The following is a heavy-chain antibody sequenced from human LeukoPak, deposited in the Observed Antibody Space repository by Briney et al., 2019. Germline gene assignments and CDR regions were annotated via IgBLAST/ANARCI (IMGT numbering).Heavy chain of an antibody. V-gene: IGHV4-59*01. CDR3: ARRGRYSSSWYYFDY. Sequence: PTETLCLTFAVTGGSISREYRSWIRQPPGKRLEWIGYIYYSGSTNYNPSLKSRVTISVDTSKNQFSLKLSSVTAADTAVYYCARRGRYSSSWYYFDYWGQGTLVAVSS. CDR2: IYYSGST. CDR1: GGSISREY. D-gene: IGHD6-13*01. J-gene: IGHJ4*02.